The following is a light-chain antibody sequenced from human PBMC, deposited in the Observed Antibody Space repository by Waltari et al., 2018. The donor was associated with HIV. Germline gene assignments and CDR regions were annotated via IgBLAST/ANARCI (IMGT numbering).Light chain of an antibody. V-gene: IGLV2-14*01. CDR1: SSDVGGLDF. CDR3: DSHTNTFTRV. CDR2: DVN. Sequence: QSALTQPASVSGSPGQPITISCTGTSSDVGGLDFVPWYQPFPGKAPKVVIYDVNNRPSGVSDRFSGSKSGNTASLTISGLQAEDEADYYCDSHTNTFTRVFGTGTRVTVL. J-gene: IGLJ1*01.